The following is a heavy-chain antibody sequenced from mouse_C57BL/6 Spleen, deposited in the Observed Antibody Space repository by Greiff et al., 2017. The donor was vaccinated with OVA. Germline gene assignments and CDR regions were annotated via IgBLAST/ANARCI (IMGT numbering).Heavy chain of an antibody. CDR1: GFSLSTSGMG. Sequence: QVTLKVSGPGILQSSQTLSLTCSFSGFSLSTSGMGVSWIRQPSGKGLEWLAHIYWDDDKRYNPSLKSRLTISKDTSRNQVFLKITGVDTADTATYYCARGDYYGSSSVPAWFAFRGQGTLVTVSA. CDR2: IYWDDDK. J-gene: IGHJ3*01. D-gene: IGHD1-1*01. CDR3: ARGDYYGSSSVPAWFAF. V-gene: IGHV8-12*01.